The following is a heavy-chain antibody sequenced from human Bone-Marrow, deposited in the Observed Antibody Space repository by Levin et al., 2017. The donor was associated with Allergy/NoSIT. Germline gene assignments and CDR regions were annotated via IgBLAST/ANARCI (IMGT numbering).Heavy chain of an antibody. CDR3: ARDPFAYNFGSGSYLDY. J-gene: IGHJ4*02. CDR2: INRGGSST. CDR1: GFAFSNYW. D-gene: IGHD3-10*01. V-gene: IGHV3-74*01. Sequence: GESLKISCAASGFAFSNYWMHWVRQAPGKGLVWVSRINRGGSSTTYADSVKGRFTISRDNAKNTLYLQMNSLRVEDTAVYYCARDPFAYNFGSGSYLDYWGQGTLVSVSS.